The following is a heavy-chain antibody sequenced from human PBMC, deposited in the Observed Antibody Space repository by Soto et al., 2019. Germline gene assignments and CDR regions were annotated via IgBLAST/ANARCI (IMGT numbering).Heavy chain of an antibody. CDR2: IYSSGST. D-gene: IGHD2-2*01. CDR3: ARVHCSSSSCYNWFDP. CDR1: GGSVSSGSYH. J-gene: IGHJ5*02. V-gene: IGHV4-61*01. Sequence: SETLSLTCTVSGGSVSSGSYHWNWIRQPPGKGLEWMGNIYSSGSTKFNPSLESRVTISIDTSKNQFSLKLTSVTAADTAVYYCARVHCSSSSCYNWFDPWGQGTLVTVSS.